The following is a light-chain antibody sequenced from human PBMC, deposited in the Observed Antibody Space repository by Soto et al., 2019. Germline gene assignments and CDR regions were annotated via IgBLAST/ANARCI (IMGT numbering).Light chain of an antibody. CDR2: RTS. CDR3: QQYDSSPRT. CDR1: QSVSSSY. V-gene: IGKV3-20*01. Sequence: EIVLTQSPGTLPLSPGERATLSCRASQSVSSSYLAWYQQKPGQAPRLLIYRTSNRATGIPDRFSGSGSGTDFTLTISRLEPEDFAVYWCQQYDSSPRTFGQGTKVDI. J-gene: IGKJ1*01.